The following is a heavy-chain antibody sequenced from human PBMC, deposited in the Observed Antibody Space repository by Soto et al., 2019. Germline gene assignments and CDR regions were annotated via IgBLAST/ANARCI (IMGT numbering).Heavy chain of an antibody. CDR3: AREGPIFGVVMYYYYYGMDV. V-gene: IGHV3-30-3*01. D-gene: IGHD3-3*01. J-gene: IGHJ6*02. Sequence: GGSLRLSCAASGFTFSSYAMHWVRQAPGKGLEWVAVISYDGSNKYYADSVKGRFTISRDNSKNTLYLQMNSLRAEDTAVYYCAREGPIFGVVMYYYYYGMDVWGQGTTVTVSS. CDR2: ISYDGSNK. CDR1: GFTFSSYA.